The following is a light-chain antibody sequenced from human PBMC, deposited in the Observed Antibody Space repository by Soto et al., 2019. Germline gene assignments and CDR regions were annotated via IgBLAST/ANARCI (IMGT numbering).Light chain of an antibody. J-gene: IGKJ5*01. CDR2: DAS. Sequence: DLQMTQSPSSLSASVGDRVTITCQASQDIRNYLHWYQQKPGKAPKLLIYDASNLETGVPSRFSGSGSGTDFTFTITSLQPEDIATYYCQHYDDLPPITFGQGTRLEIK. V-gene: IGKV1-33*01. CDR3: QHYDDLPPIT. CDR1: QDIRNY.